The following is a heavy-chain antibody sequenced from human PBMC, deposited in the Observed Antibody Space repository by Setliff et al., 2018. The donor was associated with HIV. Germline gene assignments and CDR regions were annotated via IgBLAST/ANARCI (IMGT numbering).Heavy chain of an antibody. D-gene: IGHD1-26*01. CDR1: GGSISNYY. CDR2: IHYSGST. CDR3: ARLRGMEWELIGLDY. J-gene: IGHJ4*02. V-gene: IGHV4-59*01. Sequence: PSETLSLTCTVSGGSISNYYWSWIRQSPEKGLEWIGYIHYSGSTNYNPSLKSRVTISLDTSKNQFSLKLSSVTAADTAIYYCARLRGMEWELIGLDYWGRGTLVTVSS.